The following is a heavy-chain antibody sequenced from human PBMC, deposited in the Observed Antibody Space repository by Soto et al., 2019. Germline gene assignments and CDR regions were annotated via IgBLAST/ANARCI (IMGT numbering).Heavy chain of an antibody. V-gene: IGHV3-30-3*01. CDR3: ARDKGTAMVN. D-gene: IGHD5-18*01. CDR1: GFTFSSYA. CDR2: ITYDGSNK. J-gene: IGHJ4*02. Sequence: QVQLEESGGGVVQPGRSLRLSCAASGFTFSSYAMHWVRQAPDKGLEWVAVITYDGSNKYYADSVKGRFTISRDHSKNTLYLQMNSLRAEDTAVYYCARDKGTAMVNWGQGTLVTVS.